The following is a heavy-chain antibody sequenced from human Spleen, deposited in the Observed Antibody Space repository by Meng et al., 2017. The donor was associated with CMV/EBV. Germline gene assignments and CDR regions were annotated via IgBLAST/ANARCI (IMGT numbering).Heavy chain of an antibody. Sequence: SGGSVSSGSYSWGWIRQPPGKRLEWIGYIYYSGSTTYTPSLKSRVTISVDTSKNQFSLKLSSVTAADTAVYYCARGWGYSSSFLDYWGQGTLVTASS. CDR3: ARGWGYSSSFLDY. CDR2: IYYSGST. J-gene: IGHJ4*02. D-gene: IGHD6-6*01. CDR1: GGSVSSGSYS. V-gene: IGHV4-61*01.